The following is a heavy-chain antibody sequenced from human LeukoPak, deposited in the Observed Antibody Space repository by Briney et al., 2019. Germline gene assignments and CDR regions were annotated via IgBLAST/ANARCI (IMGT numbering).Heavy chain of an antibody. V-gene: IGHV4-4*07. CDR2: IYTSGST. CDR1: GGSISSYY. D-gene: IGHD4-17*01. J-gene: IGHJ6*02. Sequence: SETLSLTCTVSGGSISSYYWSWIRQPAGKGLEWIGRIYTSGSTNYNPSLKSRVTMSVDTSKNQFSLKLSSVTAADTAVYYCARGVYGDYDPLDYYYYGMGVWGQGTTVTVSS. CDR3: ARGVYGDYDPLDYYYYGMGV.